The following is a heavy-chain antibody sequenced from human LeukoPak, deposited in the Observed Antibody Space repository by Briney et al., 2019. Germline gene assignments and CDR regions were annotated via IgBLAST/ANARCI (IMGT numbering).Heavy chain of an antibody. Sequence: SETLSLTGTVSGGSISSYYWSWIRQPPGKGLEWIGCIYYSGSTNYNPSLKSRVTISVDTSKNQFSLKLSSVTAADTAVYYCARGMAYGSGSYYTPVFDYWGQGTLVTVSS. CDR3: ARGMAYGSGSYYTPVFDY. V-gene: IGHV4-59*01. D-gene: IGHD3-10*01. J-gene: IGHJ4*02. CDR2: IYYSGST. CDR1: GGSISSYY.